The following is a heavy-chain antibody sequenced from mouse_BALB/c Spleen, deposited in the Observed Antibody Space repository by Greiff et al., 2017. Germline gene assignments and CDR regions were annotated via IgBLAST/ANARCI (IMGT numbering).Heavy chain of an antibody. J-gene: IGHJ4*01. Sequence: QVQLQQPGAELVRPGASVKLSCKASGYTFTSYWINWVKQRPGQGLEWIGNIYPSDSYTNYNQKFKDKATLTVDKSSSTAYMQLSSPTSEDSAVYYCTREREFYAMDYWGQGTSVTVSS. V-gene: IGHV1-69*02. CDR2: IYPSDSYT. CDR1: GYTFTSYW. CDR3: TREREFYAMDY.